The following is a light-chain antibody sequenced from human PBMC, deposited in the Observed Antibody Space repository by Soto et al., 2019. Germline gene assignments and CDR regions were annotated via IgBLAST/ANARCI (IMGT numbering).Light chain of an antibody. J-gene: IGKJ2*01. CDR1: QSISSY. CDR2: AAS. CDR3: QQSYSTPPYT. V-gene: IGKV1-39*01. Sequence: DIQMTQSPSYLSASVGDRVTITCRASQSISSYLNWYQQKPGKAPKLLIYAASSLQSGVPSRFSGSGSGTDFTLTISSLQPEDFATYYCQQSYSTPPYTFGQGTKLENK.